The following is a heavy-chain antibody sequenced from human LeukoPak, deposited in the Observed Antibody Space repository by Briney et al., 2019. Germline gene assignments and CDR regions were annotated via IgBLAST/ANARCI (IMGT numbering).Heavy chain of an antibody. Sequence: ASVKVSCKASGYTFTSYDINWVRQATGQGLEWMGWMNPISGNTGYAQKFQGRVTMTRNTSISTAYMELSSLRSEDTAVYYCARGGDYEATGYYYGMDVWGQGTTVTVSS. V-gene: IGHV1-8*01. J-gene: IGHJ6*02. CDR1: GYTFTSYD. CDR2: MNPISGNT. CDR3: ARGGDYEATGYYYGMDV. D-gene: IGHD4-17*01.